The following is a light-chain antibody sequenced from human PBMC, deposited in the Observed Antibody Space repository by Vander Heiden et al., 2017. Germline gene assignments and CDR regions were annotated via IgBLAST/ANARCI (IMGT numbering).Light chain of an antibody. CDR2: AIN. Sequence: QSALTQPAPVSGSLVQSITISCTVASSDVGAYNLVSWYQQHPGKAPKLMIYAINKRPSRVSNRFSASKSRNTASLTISGLQAEDEADYFCCSYAGSSTFVFGTGTKVTVL. V-gene: IGLV2-23*02. CDR3: CSYAGSSTFV. CDR1: SSDVGAYNL. J-gene: IGLJ1*01.